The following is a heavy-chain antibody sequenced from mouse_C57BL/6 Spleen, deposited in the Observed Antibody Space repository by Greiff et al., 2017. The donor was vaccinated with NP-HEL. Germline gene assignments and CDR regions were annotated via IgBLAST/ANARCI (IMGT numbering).Heavy chain of an antibody. J-gene: IGHJ4*01. D-gene: IGHD1-1*01. CDR3: ARERGYGSSYAMDY. CDR2: INPYNGGT. Sequence: VQLQQSGPVLVKPGASVKMSCKASGYTFTDYYMNWVKQSHGKSLEWIGVINPYNGGTSYNQKFKGKATLTVDKSSSTAYMELNSLTSEDSAVYYCARERGYGSSYAMDYWGQGTSVTVSS. CDR1: GYTFTDYY. V-gene: IGHV1-19*01.